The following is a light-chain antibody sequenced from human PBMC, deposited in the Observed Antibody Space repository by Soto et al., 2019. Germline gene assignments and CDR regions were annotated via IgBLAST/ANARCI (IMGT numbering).Light chain of an antibody. V-gene: IGLV2-14*01. CDR1: SSDGGGYNY. CDR3: SSYTSRSTLVV. CDR2: DVS. Sequence: QSVLTQPASVSGSPGQSITISCTGTSSDGGGYNYVSWYQQHPGKAPKLMIYDVSNRPSGVSNRFSGSKSGNTASLTISGLQAEDEADYYCSSYTSRSTLVVFGGGTKLTLL. J-gene: IGLJ2*01.